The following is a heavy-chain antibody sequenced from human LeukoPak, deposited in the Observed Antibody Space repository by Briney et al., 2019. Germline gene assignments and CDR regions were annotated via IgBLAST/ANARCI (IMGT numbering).Heavy chain of an antibody. CDR3: ARGLRYSTGWFHFDY. Sequence: GGSLRLSCAASGFTVSTNYMNWVPQAPGEGLEWVSVIYSGGSTYYADSVKGRFTISRDNSKNTLYLQMNSLRADDTAVYYCARGLRYSTGWFHFDYWGQGTLVTVSS. CDR2: IYSGGST. CDR1: GFTVSTNY. V-gene: IGHV3-53*01. J-gene: IGHJ4*02. D-gene: IGHD6-19*01.